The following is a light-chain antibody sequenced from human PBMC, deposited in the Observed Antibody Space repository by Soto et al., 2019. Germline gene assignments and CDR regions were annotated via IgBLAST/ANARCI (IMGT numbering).Light chain of an antibody. CDR1: SSDVGGYNY. V-gene: IGLV2-14*01. CDR3: SSYTSSSTV. CDR2: EVS. Sequence: QSVLTQSASVSGSPGQSITISCTGTSSDVGGYNYVSWYQQHPGKAPKLMIYEVSNRPSGVSNRFSGSKSGNTASLTISGLQAEDEADYYCSSYTSSSTVFGTGTKVTVL. J-gene: IGLJ1*01.